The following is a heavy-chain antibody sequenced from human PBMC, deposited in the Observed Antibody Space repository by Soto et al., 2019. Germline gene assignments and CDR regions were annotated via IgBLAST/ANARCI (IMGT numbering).Heavy chain of an antibody. CDR1: GGSISSYY. Sequence: QVQLQESGPGLVKPSEPLSLTCTVSGGSISSYYWSWIRKPPGKGLEWIGYIYYSGSTNYNPSLKSRVTISVDTSKNQFSLKLSSVTAAYTAVYYCARSDGRYWGQGTLVTVSS. CDR2: IYYSGST. J-gene: IGHJ4*02. V-gene: IGHV4-59*01. CDR3: ARSDGRY.